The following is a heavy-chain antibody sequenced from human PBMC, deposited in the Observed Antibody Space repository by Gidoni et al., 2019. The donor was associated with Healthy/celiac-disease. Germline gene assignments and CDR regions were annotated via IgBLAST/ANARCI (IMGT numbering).Heavy chain of an antibody. Sequence: QVQLVESGGGVVQPGRSLRLSCAASGFTFSSYGMHWVRQAPGKGLEWVAVISYDGSNKYYADSVKGRFTISRDNSKNTLYLQMNSLRAEDTAVYYCARSGALALYWYFDLWGRGTLVTVSS. J-gene: IGHJ2*01. CDR2: ISYDGSNK. CDR3: ARSGALALYWYFDL. V-gene: IGHV3-30*03. CDR1: GFTFSSYG. D-gene: IGHD4-17*01.